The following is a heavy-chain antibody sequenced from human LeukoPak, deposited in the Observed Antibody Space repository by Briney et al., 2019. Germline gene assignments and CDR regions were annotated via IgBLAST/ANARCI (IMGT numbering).Heavy chain of an antibody. D-gene: IGHD5-18*01. CDR3: ARDRGYSYGGFDP. CDR1: GFTFSSYG. V-gene: IGHV3-30*02. J-gene: IGHJ5*02. Sequence: GGSLRLSCAASGFTFSSYGMHWVRQAPGKGLEWVAFIRYDGDNKYYADSVKGRFTISRDNSKNTLYLQMNSLRAEDTAVYYCARDRGYSYGGFDPWGQGTLVTVSS. CDR2: IRYDGDNK.